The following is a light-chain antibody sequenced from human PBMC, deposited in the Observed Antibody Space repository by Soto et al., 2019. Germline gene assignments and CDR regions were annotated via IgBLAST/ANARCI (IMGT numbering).Light chain of an antibody. CDR2: RAF. J-gene: IGKJ1*01. Sequence: ILKTQSPATVSVSPGESATLSCRASQNIYYNVAWYQHRPGQAPRLLIYRAFTRAPGVPARFSGSGSGTEFTLTISSLQPEDFTVYSCLQYHNLWAFGQGTKVDIK. V-gene: IGKV3-15*01. CDR3: LQYHNLWA. CDR1: QNIYYN.